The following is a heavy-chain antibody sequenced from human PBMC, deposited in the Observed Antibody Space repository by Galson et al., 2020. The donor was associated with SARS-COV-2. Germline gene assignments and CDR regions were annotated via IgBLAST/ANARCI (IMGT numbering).Heavy chain of an antibody. Sequence: GGSLRLSCAASGFTFSSHWMSWVRQAPGKGLEWVANIKQDGSEKYYVDSVKGRFTISRDNAKNSLFLQMNSLRDEDTAVYFCARDMNCNGDICYYRGMDVWGQGTTVTVSS. CDR1: GFTFSSHW. V-gene: IGHV3-7*03. D-gene: IGHD2-15*01. J-gene: IGHJ6*02. CDR2: IKQDGSEK. CDR3: ARDMNCNGDICYYRGMDV.